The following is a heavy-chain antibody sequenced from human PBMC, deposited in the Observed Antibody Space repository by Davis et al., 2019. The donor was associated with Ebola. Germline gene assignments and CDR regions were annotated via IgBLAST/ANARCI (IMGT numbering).Heavy chain of an antibody. D-gene: IGHD4-17*01. Sequence: PSETLSLTCTVSGGSISSGSYYWSWIRQPAGKGLEWIGHIYTSGSTNYNPSLKSRVTISVDTSKNQSSLKLSYVTAADTAVYYCARGKTTVTGWFDPWGQGTLVTVSS. CDR3: ARGKTTVTGWFDP. CDR2: IYTSGST. CDR1: GGSISSGSYY. V-gene: IGHV4-61*09. J-gene: IGHJ5*02.